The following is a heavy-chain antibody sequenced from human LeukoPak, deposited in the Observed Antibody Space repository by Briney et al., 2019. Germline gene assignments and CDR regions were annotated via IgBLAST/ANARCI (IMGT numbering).Heavy chain of an antibody. CDR2: ISGDGGST. D-gene: IGHD3-22*01. Sequence: PGGSLRLSCAASGFTFDDCAMHWVRQAPGKGLEWVSLISGDGGSTYYADSVKGRFTISRDNSKNSLYLQMNSLRTEDTALYYCAKGGYYDSSGYLDWFDPWGQGTLVTVSS. CDR3: AKGGYYDSSGYLDWFDP. CDR1: GFTFDDCA. V-gene: IGHV3-43*02. J-gene: IGHJ5*02.